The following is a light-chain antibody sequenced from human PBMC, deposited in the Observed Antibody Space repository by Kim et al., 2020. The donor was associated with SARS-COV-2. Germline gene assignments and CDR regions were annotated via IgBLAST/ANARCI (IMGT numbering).Light chain of an antibody. V-gene: IGKV3-11*01. CDR2: DAS. CDR3: QQRNHWPLS. CDR1: QSVSDY. J-gene: IGKJ5*01. Sequence: EVLLTQSPATLSLSPGERATLSCRASQSVSDYLAWYQQRPGQAPRLLIYDASNRATGIPARFSGSGSGTDFTLTITSLEPEDFAVYYCQQRNHWPLSFGQVTRLEIK.